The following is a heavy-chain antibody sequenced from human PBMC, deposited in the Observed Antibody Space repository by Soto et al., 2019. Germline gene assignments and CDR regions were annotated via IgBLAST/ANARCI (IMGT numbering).Heavy chain of an antibody. CDR2: ISSSSSYI. Sequence: LSLTCAASGFTFSSYSMNWVRQAPGKGLEWVSSISSSSSYIYYADTVKGRFTISRDNAKNSLYLQMNSLRAEDTAVYYCAREPDPQVTKYYYYYYYMDVWGKGTTVTVSS. J-gene: IGHJ6*03. V-gene: IGHV3-21*01. D-gene: IGHD4-17*01. CDR3: AREPDPQVTKYYYYYYYMDV. CDR1: GFTFSSYS.